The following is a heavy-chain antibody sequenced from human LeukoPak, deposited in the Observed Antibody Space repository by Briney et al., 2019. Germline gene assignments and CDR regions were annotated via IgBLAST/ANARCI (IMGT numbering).Heavy chain of an antibody. Sequence: PGGSLRLSCAASGFTFSXXXXXXXXXXXXXXXEWVAXIKRDXSXXXXXXXXXGRXXXXXXXAKNSLYLQMNSLRAEDTAVYYCSTMGKWSFDNWGQGTLVTVSS. V-gene: IGHV3-7*01. D-gene: IGHD5-24*01. CDR1: GFTFSXXX. J-gene: IGHJ4*02. CDR2: IKRDXSXX. CDR3: STMGKWSFDN.